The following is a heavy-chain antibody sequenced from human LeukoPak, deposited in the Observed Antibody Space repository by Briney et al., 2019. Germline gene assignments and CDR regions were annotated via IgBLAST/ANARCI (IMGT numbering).Heavy chain of an antibody. Sequence: GGSLRLSCAASGFTFSDYYMNWIRQAPGRGLEWISYISNSGSTRYYADSVKGRFTFSRDNAKNSLYLQMNSLRAEDTAMYYCARGGFYDFWTGYAPDWGQGGLVTVSS. CDR1: GFTFSDYY. CDR3: ARGGFYDFWTGYAPD. J-gene: IGHJ4*02. CDR2: ISNSGSTR. V-gene: IGHV3-11*04. D-gene: IGHD3-3*01.